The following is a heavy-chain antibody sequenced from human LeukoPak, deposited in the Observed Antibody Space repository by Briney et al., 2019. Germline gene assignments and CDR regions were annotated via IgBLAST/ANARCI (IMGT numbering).Heavy chain of an antibody. CDR1: GGTFLSYG. D-gene: IGHD2-2*02. Sequence: GASVKVSCKASGGTFLSYGVTWVRQAPGQGLEWMGSVIPILKTTNYSQKFQGRVTITADDSASTVYMELSTLRSEDTAVYYCARSGGAYCSSTSCYTLDFDYWGQGTLVTVSS. CDR3: ARSGGAYCSSTSCYTLDFDY. V-gene: IGHV1-69*11. CDR2: VIPILKTT. J-gene: IGHJ4*02.